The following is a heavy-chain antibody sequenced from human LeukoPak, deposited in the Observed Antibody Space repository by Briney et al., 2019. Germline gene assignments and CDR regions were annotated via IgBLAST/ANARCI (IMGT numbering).Heavy chain of an antibody. V-gene: IGHV3-20*04. CDR2: INWNGDST. CDR3: ASCYDSSGYGCSFGP. CDR1: GFTFDDYG. Sequence: GGSLRLSCAASGFTFDDYGMSWVRQAPGKGLEWVSSINWNGDSTGYADSVKGRFTISRDNAKNSLYLQMNSLRAEDTAFYYRASCYDSSGYGCSFGPWGQGTLVTVSS. D-gene: IGHD3-22*01. J-gene: IGHJ5*02.